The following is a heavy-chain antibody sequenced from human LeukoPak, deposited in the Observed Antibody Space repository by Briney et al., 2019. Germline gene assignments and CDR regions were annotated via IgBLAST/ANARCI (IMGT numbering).Heavy chain of an antibody. CDR1: GFTFSTYS. J-gene: IGHJ4*02. Sequence: AGSLRLSCAASGFTFSTYSMNWVRQFPGKGLEWVSYISNIGSTIYYADSVKGRITISRDNAKNSLYLQMNSLRAEDTAVYYCARGPYSSSNYFDYWGQGTLVTVSS. V-gene: IGHV3-48*01. CDR2: ISNIGSTI. CDR3: ARGPYSSSNYFDY. D-gene: IGHD6-6*01.